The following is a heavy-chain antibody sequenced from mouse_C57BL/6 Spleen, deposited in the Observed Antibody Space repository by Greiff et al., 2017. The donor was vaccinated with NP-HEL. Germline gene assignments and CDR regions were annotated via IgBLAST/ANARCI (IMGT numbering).Heavy chain of an antibody. D-gene: IGHD2-1*01. Sequence: QVHVKQPGAELVKPGASVKVSCKASGYTFTSYWMHWVKQRPGQGLEWIGRIHPSDSDTNYNQKFKGTATLTVDKSSSTAYMQLSSLTSEDSAVYYCAILTIYYGNYEFAYWGQGTLVTVSA. J-gene: IGHJ3*01. V-gene: IGHV1-74*01. CDR3: AILTIYYGNYEFAY. CDR1: GYTFTSYW. CDR2: IHPSDSDT.